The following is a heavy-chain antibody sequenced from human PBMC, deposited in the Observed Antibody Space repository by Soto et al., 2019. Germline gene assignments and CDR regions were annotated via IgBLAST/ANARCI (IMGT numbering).Heavy chain of an antibody. CDR3: TTNAAAKVGTLSY. Sequence: PGGSLRLSCAASGFTFSSYAMSWVRQAPGKGLEWVSAISGSGGSTYYADSVKGRFTISRDNSRNTLFLQMNSLKTEDTGVYYCTTNAAAKVGTLSYWGQGTLVTVSS. J-gene: IGHJ4*02. V-gene: IGHV3-23*01. D-gene: IGHD1-26*01. CDR1: GFTFSSYA. CDR2: ISGSGGST.